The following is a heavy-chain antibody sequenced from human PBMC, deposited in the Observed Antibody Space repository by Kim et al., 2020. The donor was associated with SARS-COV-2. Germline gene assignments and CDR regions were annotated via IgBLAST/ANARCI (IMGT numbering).Heavy chain of an antibody. CDR3: VRNARRYFGTVDAFDL. CDR1: GDSITSVGYY. V-gene: IGHV4-31*03. J-gene: IGHJ3*01. D-gene: IGHD1-7*01. CDR2: IFYSGST. Sequence: SETLSLTCTVSGDSITSVGYYWSWLRQYPGKGLEWIGYIFYSGSTSYKPSLKSRIAISLETSKNQFSLRLISVTAADTAIYYCVRNARRYFGTVDAFDL.